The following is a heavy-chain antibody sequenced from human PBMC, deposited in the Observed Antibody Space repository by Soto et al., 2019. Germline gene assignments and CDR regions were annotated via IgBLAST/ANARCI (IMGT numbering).Heavy chain of an antibody. CDR1: GFTFSSYG. J-gene: IGHJ4*02. Sequence: VQLVESGGGVVQPGRSLRLSCAASGFTFSSYGMHWVRQAPGKGLEWVAVIWYDGSNKYYADSVKGRFTISRDNSKNTLYLQMNSLRAEDTAVYYCARDSGPERYFDYWGQGTLVTVSS. CDR2: IWYDGSNK. V-gene: IGHV3-33*01. D-gene: IGHD1-26*01. CDR3: ARDSGPERYFDY.